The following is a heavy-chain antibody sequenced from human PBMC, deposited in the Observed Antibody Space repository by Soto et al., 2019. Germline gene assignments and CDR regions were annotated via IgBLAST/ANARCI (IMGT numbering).Heavy chain of an antibody. Sequence: GGSLRLSCAASGFTFSSYWMHWVRQVPGKGLVWVSRIKGDGTNTGYADSVKGRFTISRDNVKNTLYLQMNSLRAEDTAVYYCARGLSGYYGFDYWGQGTLVTVSS. CDR2: IKGDGTNT. J-gene: IGHJ4*02. CDR1: GFTFSSYW. V-gene: IGHV3-74*01. D-gene: IGHD5-12*01. CDR3: ARGLSGYYGFDY.